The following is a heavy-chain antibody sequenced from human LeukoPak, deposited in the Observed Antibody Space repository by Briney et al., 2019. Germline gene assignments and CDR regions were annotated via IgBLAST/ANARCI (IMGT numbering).Heavy chain of an antibody. V-gene: IGHV3-11*04. D-gene: IGHD6-19*01. CDR1: GFIFSDYY. Sequence: PGGSLRLSCAVSGFIFSDYYMSWIRQAPGKGLEWVSYISNSGNTIRYADSVKGRFTISRDNAKNSLYLQMNSLRVEDTAVYYCARDLGGYSSGAYEFYFDYWGQGTLVTVSS. J-gene: IGHJ4*02. CDR2: ISNSGNTI. CDR3: ARDLGGYSSGAYEFYFDY.